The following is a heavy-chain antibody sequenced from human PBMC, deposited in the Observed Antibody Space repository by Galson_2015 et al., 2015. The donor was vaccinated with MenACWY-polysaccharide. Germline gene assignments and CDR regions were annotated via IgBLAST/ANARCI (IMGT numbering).Heavy chain of an antibody. CDR3: AKGGGFYDTSGYWN. V-gene: IGHV3-23*01. D-gene: IGHD3-22*01. CDR2: ISGSGGAT. J-gene: IGHJ4*02. Sequence: TGLERVSAISGSGGATYYIDSVKGRFTISRDNSKNTVYLQMNSLRAEDTAIYYCAKGGGFYDTSGYWNWGQGTLVTVSS.